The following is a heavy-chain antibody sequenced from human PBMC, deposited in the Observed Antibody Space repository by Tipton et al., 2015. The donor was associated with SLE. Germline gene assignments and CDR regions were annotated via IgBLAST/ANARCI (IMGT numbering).Heavy chain of an antibody. J-gene: IGHJ1*01. CDR3: AIRGDCSSASCGTGAAEHFQH. CDR2: ISGDGRNK. D-gene: IGHD2-2*01. Sequence: SLRLSCAASGFTFGSYAMHWVRQAPGKGLAWVGVISGDGRNKHYADSVQGRFIISRDSSKNTLYLQMDRLRPEDTAVYYCAIRGDCSSASCGTGAAEHFQHWGQGTLVTVSS. V-gene: IGHV3-30*04. CDR1: GFTFGSYA.